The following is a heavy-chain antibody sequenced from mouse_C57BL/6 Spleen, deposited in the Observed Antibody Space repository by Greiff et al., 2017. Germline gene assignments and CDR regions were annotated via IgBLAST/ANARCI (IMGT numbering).Heavy chain of an antibody. D-gene: IGHD2-4*01. J-gene: IGHJ2*01. Sequence: EVKLMESGGGLVKPGGSLKLSCAASGFTFSSYAMSWVRQTPEKRLEWVATISDGGSYTYYPDNVKGRFTISRDTAKNNLYLQMSHLKSEDTAMYYCARSTRITSYFDYWGQGTTLTVSS. V-gene: IGHV5-4*03. CDR2: ISDGGSYT. CDR3: ARSTRITSYFDY. CDR1: GFTFSSYA.